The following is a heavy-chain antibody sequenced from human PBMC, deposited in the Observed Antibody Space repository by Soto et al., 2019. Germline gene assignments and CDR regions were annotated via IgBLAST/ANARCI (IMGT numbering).Heavy chain of an antibody. CDR1: GGSISSYY. J-gene: IGHJ6*03. CDR2: IYHSGST. CDR3: ARGRRGVATYYYYYMDV. Sequence: SETLSLTCTVSGGSISSYYWSWIRQPPGKGLEWIGYIYHSGSTNYNPSLKSRVTISVDTSKNQFSLKLSSVTAADTAVYYCARGRRGVATYYYYYMDVWGKGTTVTVSS. V-gene: IGHV4-59*12. D-gene: IGHD5-12*01.